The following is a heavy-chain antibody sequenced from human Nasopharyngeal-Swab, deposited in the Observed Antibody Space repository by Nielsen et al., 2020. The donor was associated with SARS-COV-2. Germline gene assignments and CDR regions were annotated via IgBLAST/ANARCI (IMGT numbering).Heavy chain of an antibody. CDR2: ISGSGGST. V-gene: IGHV3-23*01. Sequence: ESLKISCAASGFTFSSYAMSWVRQAPGKGLEWVSAISGSGGSTYYADSVKGRFTISRDNSKNTLYLQMNSLRAEDTAVYYCAKGLLSNWFDPWGQGTLVTVSS. CDR1: GFTFSSYA. D-gene: IGHD2-15*01. J-gene: IGHJ5*02. CDR3: AKGLLSNWFDP.